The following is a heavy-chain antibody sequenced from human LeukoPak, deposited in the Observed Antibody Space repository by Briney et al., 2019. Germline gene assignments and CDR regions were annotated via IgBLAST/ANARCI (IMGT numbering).Heavy chain of an antibody. Sequence: GGSLRLSCAASGFTFGSYAMSWVRQAPGKGLEWVSASGSGGSTYHADSVKGRFTISRDNSKNTLYLQMNSLRAEDTAVYYCAKSSTVVTTYFDYWGQGTLVTVSS. V-gene: IGHV3-23*01. J-gene: IGHJ4*02. CDR3: AKSSTVVTTYFDY. D-gene: IGHD4-23*01. CDR1: GFTFGSYA. CDR2: SGSGGST.